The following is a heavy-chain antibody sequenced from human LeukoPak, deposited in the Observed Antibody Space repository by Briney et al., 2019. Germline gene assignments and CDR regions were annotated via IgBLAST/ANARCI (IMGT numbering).Heavy chain of an antibody. J-gene: IGHJ4*02. CDR3: ARDLSSLAPSFDN. Sequence: GGSLRLSCAASGFTFSNYWMSWVRQAPGKGLQWVANIDQDGSVKYYVDSVKGRFTISRDNAKNSLYLQMNSLRAEDTAVYYCARDLSSLAPSFDNWGQGTLVTVSS. CDR1: GFTFSNYW. D-gene: IGHD6-19*01. CDR2: IDQDGSVK. V-gene: IGHV3-7*04.